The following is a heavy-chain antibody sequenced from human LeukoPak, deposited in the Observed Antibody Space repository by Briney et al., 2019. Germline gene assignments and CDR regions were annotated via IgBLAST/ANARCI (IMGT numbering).Heavy chain of an antibody. CDR2: IYSGGST. CDR3: ARVGSPVPAAGFDY. J-gene: IGHJ4*02. V-gene: IGHV3-66*02. Sequence: GGSLRLSWAASGFTVSSNYMSWVRQAPGKGLEWVSVIYSGGSTYYADTVKGRFTSSRDNSKNTLYLQMNSLRAEDTAVYYCARVGSPVPAAGFDYWGQGTLVTVSS. CDR1: GFTVSSNY. D-gene: IGHD2-2*01.